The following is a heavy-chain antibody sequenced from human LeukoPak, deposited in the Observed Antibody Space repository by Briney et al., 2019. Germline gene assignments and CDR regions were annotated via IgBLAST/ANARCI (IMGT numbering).Heavy chain of an antibody. J-gene: IGHJ4*02. CDR3: ARRAGSYYNHYFDY. Sequence: ASVKVSCKASGYTFTSYGISWVRQAPGQGLEWMGWISAYNGNTSYAQKLQGRVTMTTDTSTSTAYMELRSLRSDDTAVYYCARRAGSYYNHYFDYWGQGTLVTVSS. CDR2: ISAYNGNT. CDR1: GYTFTSYG. V-gene: IGHV1-18*01. D-gene: IGHD3-10*01.